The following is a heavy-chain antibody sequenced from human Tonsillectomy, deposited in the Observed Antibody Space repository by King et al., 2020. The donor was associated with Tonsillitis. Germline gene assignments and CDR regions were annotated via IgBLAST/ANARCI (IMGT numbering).Heavy chain of an antibody. J-gene: IGHJ4*02. CDR1: GGAISSYY. Sequence: QLQESGPGLVKPSETLSLTCSVSGGAISSYYWNWIRQPPGKGLEWIGYIYYSGSTNYNPSLKSRVTISVDTFKNQFSLKLSSVTAADTAVYFCARGGDYYDSSAYYYVPPDFWGQGTLVTVSS. CDR3: ARGGDYYDSSAYYYVPPDF. CDR2: IYYSGST. V-gene: IGHV4-59*01. D-gene: IGHD3-22*01.